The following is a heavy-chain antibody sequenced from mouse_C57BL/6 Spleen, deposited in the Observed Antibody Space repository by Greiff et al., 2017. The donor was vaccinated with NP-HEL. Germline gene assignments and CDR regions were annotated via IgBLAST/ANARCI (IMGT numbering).Heavy chain of an antibody. CDR3: ARYDGYYRDFDV. V-gene: IGHV1-53*01. D-gene: IGHD2-3*01. CDR1: GYTFTSYW. CDR2: INPSNGGT. J-gene: IGHJ1*03. Sequence: QVQLKQPGTELVKPGASVKLSCKASGYTFTSYWMHWVKQRPGQGLEWIGNINPSNGGTNYNEKFKSKATLTVDKSSSTAYMQLSSLTSEDSAVYYCARYDGYYRDFDVWGTGTTVTVSS.